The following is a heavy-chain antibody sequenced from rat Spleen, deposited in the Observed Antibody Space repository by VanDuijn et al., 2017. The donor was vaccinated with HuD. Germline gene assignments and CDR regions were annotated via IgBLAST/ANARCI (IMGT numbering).Heavy chain of an antibody. D-gene: IGHD1-9*01. V-gene: IGHV5-29*01. J-gene: IGHJ2*01. Sequence: EVQLVDHGGALVPPGRSLKLSCAPSGFTFSNYGMYWVRQAPGKGLEWVTSISYADFTPYYRDSVKGRFTISRDNAKSTLYLQVDSPRSEDTAIYYCARPTTGIPFNYWGQGVMVTVSS. CDR1: GFTFSNYG. CDR3: ARPTTGIPFNY. CDR2: ISYADFTP.